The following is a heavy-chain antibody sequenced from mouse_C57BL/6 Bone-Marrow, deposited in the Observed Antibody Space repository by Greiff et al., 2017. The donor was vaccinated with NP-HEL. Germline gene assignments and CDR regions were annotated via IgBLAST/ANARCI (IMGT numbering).Heavy chain of an antibody. V-gene: IGHV5-17*01. CDR2: ISSGSSTI. CDR1: GFTFSDYG. CDR3: AGQHYFDY. Sequence: EVKLQESGGGLVKPGGSLKLSCAASGFTFSDYGMHWVRQAPEKGLEWVAYISSGSSTIYYADTVKGRFTISRDNAKNTLFLQMTSLRSEDTAMYYCAGQHYFDYWGQGTTLTVSS. J-gene: IGHJ2*01.